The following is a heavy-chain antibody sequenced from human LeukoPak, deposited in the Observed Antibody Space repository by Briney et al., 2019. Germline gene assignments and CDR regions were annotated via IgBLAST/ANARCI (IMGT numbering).Heavy chain of an antibody. Sequence: ASVKVSCKASGYAFTNYGITWVRQAPGQGLEWMGWISAYNGNTNYAQKLQGRVTMTTDTSTSTAYMELRSLRSDDTAVYYCARESSVCLDYWGQGTLVTVSS. CDR3: ARESSVCLDY. J-gene: IGHJ4*02. V-gene: IGHV1-18*01. CDR2: ISAYNGNT. CDR1: GYAFTNYG. D-gene: IGHD6-6*01.